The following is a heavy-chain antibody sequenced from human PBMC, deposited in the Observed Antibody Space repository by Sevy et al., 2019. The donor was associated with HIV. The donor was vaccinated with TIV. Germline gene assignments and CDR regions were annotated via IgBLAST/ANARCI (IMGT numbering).Heavy chain of an antibody. CDR1: GFTFSGYN. Sequence: GGSLRLSCAASGFTFSGYNMHWVRQAPGKGLEWVSSISTSSTYIYQADSVKGRFTISRDNAQNSVFLQMNSLRAEDTALYYGAGGSCIGSSCQTGYHGMDVWGQGTTVTVSS. J-gene: IGHJ6*02. CDR2: ISTSSTYI. D-gene: IGHD2-15*01. CDR3: AGGSCIGSSCQTGYHGMDV. V-gene: IGHV3-21*01.